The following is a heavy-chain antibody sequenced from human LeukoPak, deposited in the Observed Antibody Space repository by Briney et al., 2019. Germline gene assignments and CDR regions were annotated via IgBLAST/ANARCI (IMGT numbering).Heavy chain of an antibody. V-gene: IGHV3-30-3*01. CDR1: GGSISRGT. Sequence: LSLTCAVSGGSISRGTWWTWVRQAPGKGLEWVAVISYDGSNKYYADSVKGRFTISRDNSKNTLYLQMNSLRAEDTAVYYCASSPYSSFDYWGQGTLVTVSS. D-gene: IGHD6-19*01. CDR3: ASSPYSSFDY. J-gene: IGHJ4*02. CDR2: ISYDGSNK.